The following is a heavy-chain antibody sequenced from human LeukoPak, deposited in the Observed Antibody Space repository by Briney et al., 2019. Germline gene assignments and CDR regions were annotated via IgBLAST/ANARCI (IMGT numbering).Heavy chain of an antibody. CDR2: IYYSGST. Sequence: PSETLSLTRTVSGWSLSSSNYYLGWVRPPPGKGREWVGGIYYSGSTYCNPSLKSRVTISVDTSKNQFSLKLSSVTAADTAVYYCARILLWFGELINWFDPWGQGTLVTVSS. D-gene: IGHD3-10*01. J-gene: IGHJ5*02. V-gene: IGHV4-39*07. CDR3: ARILLWFGELINWFDP. CDR1: GWSLSSSNYY.